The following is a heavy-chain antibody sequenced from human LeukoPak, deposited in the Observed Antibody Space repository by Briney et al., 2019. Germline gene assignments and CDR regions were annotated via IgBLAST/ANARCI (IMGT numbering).Heavy chain of an antibody. D-gene: IGHD3-22*01. CDR3: AKDSLTSSAYYYGLFDY. J-gene: IGHJ4*02. CDR2: ISYDGSNK. Sequence: PGRSLRLSCAASGFTFSSYGMHWVRQAPGKGLEWVAVISYDGSNKYYADSVKGRFTISRDNSKNTLYLQMNSLRAEDTAVYHCAKDSLTSSAYYYGLFDYWGQGTLVTVSS. CDR1: GFTFSSYG. V-gene: IGHV3-30*18.